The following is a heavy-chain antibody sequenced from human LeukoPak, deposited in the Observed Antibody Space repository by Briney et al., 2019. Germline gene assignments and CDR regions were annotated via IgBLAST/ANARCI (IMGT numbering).Heavy chain of an antibody. J-gene: IGHJ5*02. CDR3: ARSTLGYCSGGSCYSGVRWFDP. V-gene: IGHV4-34*01. CDR1: GGSFSGYY. Sequence: SETLSLTCAVYGGSFSGYYWSWIRQPPGKGLEWIGELNHSGGTNYNPSLKSRVTISVDTSKNQFSLKLRSVTAADTAVYYCARSTLGYCSGGSCYSGVRWFDPWGQGTLVTVSS. CDR2: LNHSGGT. D-gene: IGHD2-15*01.